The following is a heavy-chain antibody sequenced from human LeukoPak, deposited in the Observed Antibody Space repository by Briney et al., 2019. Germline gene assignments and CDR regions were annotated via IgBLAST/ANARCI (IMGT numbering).Heavy chain of an antibody. Sequence: SVKVSCKASGGTFSSYAISWVRPAPGQGPELMGRIIPILGIANYAQKFQGRVTITADKSTSTAYMELSSLRSEDTAVYYCARGTTVAGRPLDYWGQETLVTVPS. V-gene: IGHV1-69*04. J-gene: IGHJ4*02. D-gene: IGHD6-19*01. CDR2: IIPILGIA. CDR3: ARGTTVAGRPLDY. CDR1: GGTFSSYA.